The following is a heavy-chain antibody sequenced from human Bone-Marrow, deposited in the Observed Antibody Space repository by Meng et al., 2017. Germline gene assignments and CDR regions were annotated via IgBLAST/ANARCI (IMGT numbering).Heavy chain of an antibody. CDR3: ASMNYDSSGYYYGIDY. J-gene: IGHJ4*02. Sequence: SETLSLTCAVSGGSISSSNWWSWVRQPPGKGLEWIGEIYHSGSTNHNPSLKSRVTISVDKSKNQFSLKLSSVTAADTAVYYCASMNYDSSGYYYGIDYWGQGTLVTVSS. V-gene: IGHV4-4*02. CDR1: GGSISSSNW. CDR2: IYHSGST. D-gene: IGHD3-22*01.